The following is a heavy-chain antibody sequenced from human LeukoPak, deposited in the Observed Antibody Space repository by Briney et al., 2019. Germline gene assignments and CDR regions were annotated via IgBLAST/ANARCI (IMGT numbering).Heavy chain of an antibody. Sequence: GASVKVSCKASGYTFTSYGISWVRQAPGQGLEWMGWISAYNGNTNYAQKLQGRVTMTTDTSTSTAYMELRSLRSDDTAVYYCARDWLALSSWSKDAFDIWGQGTMVTVSS. CDR3: ARDWLALSSWSKDAFDI. J-gene: IGHJ3*02. CDR2: ISAYNGNT. CDR1: GYTFTSYG. V-gene: IGHV1-18*01. D-gene: IGHD6-13*01.